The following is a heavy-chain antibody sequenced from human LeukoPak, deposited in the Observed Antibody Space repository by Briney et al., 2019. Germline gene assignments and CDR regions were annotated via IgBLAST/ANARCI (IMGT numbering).Heavy chain of an antibody. CDR2: IKSKTDGGTT. CDR1: GFTFSNAW. Sequence: PGGSLRLSCAASGFTFSNAWMSWVRQAPGKGLEWVGRIKSKTDGGTTDYAAPVKGRFTISRDDSKNTLYLQMNSLKTEDTAVYYCTKDSSGYFRTSDPWGQGTLVTVSS. V-gene: IGHV3-15*01. J-gene: IGHJ5*02. D-gene: IGHD3-22*01. CDR3: TKDSSGYFRTSDP.